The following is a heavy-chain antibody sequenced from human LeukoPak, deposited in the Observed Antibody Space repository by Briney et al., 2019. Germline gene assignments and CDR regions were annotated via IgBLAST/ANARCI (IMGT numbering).Heavy chain of an antibody. Sequence: KPSETLSLTCTASGGSITNYYWSWIRQPAGKGLEWIGRIHSSGGTNYNPSLKSRVTMSVDTSTNLFSLKLRSVTAADTAVYYCARGGAPEYWGQGTLVTVYS. V-gene: IGHV4-4*07. CDR3: ARGGAPEY. CDR1: GGSITNYY. J-gene: IGHJ4*02. CDR2: IHSSGGT.